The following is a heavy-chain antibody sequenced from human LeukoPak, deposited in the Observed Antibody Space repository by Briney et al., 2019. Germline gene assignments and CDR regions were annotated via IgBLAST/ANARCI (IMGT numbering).Heavy chain of an antibody. V-gene: IGHV4-39*07. J-gene: IGHJ4*02. CDR3: ARERREQLLPPYTRSVTYFDY. D-gene: IGHD2-2*01. Sequence: SETLSLTCTVSAVSISSSNSYWGWPRQPPGKGLEWIGSIFYSGSTYYNPSLKRRVTISIDTSKNQFSLKLSSVTAADTAVYYCARERREQLLPPYTRSVTYFDYWGQGTLVTVSS. CDR1: AVSISSSNSY. CDR2: IFYSGST.